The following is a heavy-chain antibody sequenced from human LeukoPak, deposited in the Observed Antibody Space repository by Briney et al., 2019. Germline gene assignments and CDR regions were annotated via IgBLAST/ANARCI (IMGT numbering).Heavy chain of an antibody. CDR1: GFAFSTYS. CDR3: ARGRYYGSGYYFDY. V-gene: IGHV3-21*01. CDR2: ISSSSSYI. Sequence: GGSLRLSCAASGFAFSTYSMNWVRQAPGKGLEWVSSISSSSSYIYYADSVKGRFTISRDNSKNTLYLQMNSLRAEDTAVYYCARGRYYGSGYYFDYWGQGTLVTVSS. J-gene: IGHJ4*02. D-gene: IGHD3-10*01.